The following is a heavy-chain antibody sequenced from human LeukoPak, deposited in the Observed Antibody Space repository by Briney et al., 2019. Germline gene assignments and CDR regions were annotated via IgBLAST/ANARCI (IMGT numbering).Heavy chain of an antibody. V-gene: IGHV4-34*01. CDR2: INHSGST. J-gene: IGHJ6*02. CDR1: GGSFSGYY. CDR3: ARAPYYDFWSGSTHGMDV. D-gene: IGHD3-3*01. Sequence: SETLSLTCAVYGGSFSGYYWSWIRQPPGKGLEWIGEINHSGSTNYNPSLKSRVTISVDTSKNQFSLKLSSVTAADTAVYYCARAPYYDFWSGSTHGMDVWGQGTTVTVSS.